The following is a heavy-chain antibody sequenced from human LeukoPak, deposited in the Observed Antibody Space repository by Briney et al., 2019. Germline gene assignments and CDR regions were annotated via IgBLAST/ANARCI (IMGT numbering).Heavy chain of an antibody. CDR2: IYYSGST. D-gene: IGHD1-26*01. CDR1: GGSISSYY. J-gene: IGHJ4*02. V-gene: IGHV4-59*01. CDR3: ARVGATGSGDFDY. Sequence: KPSETLSLTCTVSGGSISSYYWSWIRQPPGKGLEWIGYIYYSGSTNYNPSLKSRVTISVDTSKNQFSLKLNSVTAADTAVYYCARVGATGSGDFDYWGQGTLVTVSS.